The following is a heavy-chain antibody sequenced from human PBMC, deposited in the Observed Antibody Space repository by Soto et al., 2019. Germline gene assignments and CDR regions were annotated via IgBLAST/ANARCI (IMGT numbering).Heavy chain of an antibody. V-gene: IGHV1-69*12. J-gene: IGHJ5*02. CDR1: GGTFGDSA. CDR3: ARDGDPESAFWRGPLGGGRSDP. D-gene: IGHD3-3*01. Sequence: QVQLVQSGAEVKKPGSSVNVSCKTSGGTFGDSAVAWVRQAPGQGLEWMGGIVPMFGTANYAQKFQGRLTLTADDSTSTAYMELRSLRSDDTAVYYCARDGDPESAFWRGPLGGGRSDPWGQGTLVTVSS. CDR2: IVPMFGTA.